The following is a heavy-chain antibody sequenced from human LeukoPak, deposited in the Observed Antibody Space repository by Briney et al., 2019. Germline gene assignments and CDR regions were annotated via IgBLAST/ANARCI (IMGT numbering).Heavy chain of an antibody. J-gene: IGHJ3*02. Sequence: GGSLRLSCAASGFTFSNYDMHWVRQAAGQGLEWVEVIWYDGGIKYCGDSVKGRFTISRDISKNTLYLQMNSLRAEDTAVYYCARDRGGSSDAFDIWGRGTMDTVFS. CDR1: GFTFSNYD. CDR3: ARDRGGSSDAFDI. D-gene: IGHD2-2*01. CDR2: IWYDGGIK. V-gene: IGHV3-33*01.